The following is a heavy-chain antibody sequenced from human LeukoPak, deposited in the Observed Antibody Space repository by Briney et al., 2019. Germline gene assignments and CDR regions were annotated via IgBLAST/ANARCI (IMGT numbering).Heavy chain of an antibody. D-gene: IGHD3-22*01. J-gene: IGHJ3*02. CDR2: IYHTGGT. V-gene: IGHV4-39*07. CDR3: ATVRYYSDSSGYPRNYDAFDM. Sequence: PSETLSLTCTVSGGSISSSSYYWGWIRQPPGKGLEWIGYIYHTGGTYNNPSLTSRVTISVDRSKNQFSLKLSSVTAADTAVYYCATVRYYSDSSGYPRNYDAFDMWGQGKMVTVSS. CDR1: GGSISSSSYY.